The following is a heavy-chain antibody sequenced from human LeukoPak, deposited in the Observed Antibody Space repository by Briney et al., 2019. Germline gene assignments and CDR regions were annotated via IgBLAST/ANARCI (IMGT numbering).Heavy chain of an antibody. CDR1: GFTLSSYA. V-gene: IGHV3-23*01. Sequence: PGGSLRLSCAASGFTLSSYAMSWVRQAPGKGLEWVSAISDSGNTYHADSVKGRFTISRDSSKNTLFPQMNRLRPEDAAVYYSAKAPVTTCRGAYCYPFDYWGQGTLVTVSS. D-gene: IGHD2-21*01. J-gene: IGHJ4*02. CDR2: ISDSGNT. CDR3: AKAPVTTCRGAYCYPFDY.